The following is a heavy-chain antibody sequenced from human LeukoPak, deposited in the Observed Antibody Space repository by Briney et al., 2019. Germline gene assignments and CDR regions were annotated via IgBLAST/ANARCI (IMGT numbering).Heavy chain of an antibody. CDR3: ASGTTGTTGFNY. D-gene: IGHD1-7*01. V-gene: IGHV3-21*01. Sequence: GGSLRLSCTASGFSFSDYTMNWVRQAPGKGLEWLSSISSGSAYIHYADSVKGRFTISRDNAKNSLNMQKSSLRAEDSAVYYCASGTTGTTGFNYWGQGTLVTVSS. CDR2: ISSGSAYI. CDR1: GFSFSDYT. J-gene: IGHJ4*02.